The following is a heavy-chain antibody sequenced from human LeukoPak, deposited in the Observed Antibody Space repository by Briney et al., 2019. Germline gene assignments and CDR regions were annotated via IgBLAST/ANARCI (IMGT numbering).Heavy chain of an antibody. CDR2: IYPGDSDT. CDR1: GYKFVSYW. D-gene: IGHD6-6*01. CDR3: ARSSSFHYMDV. Sequence: GESLKISCQISGYKFVSYWIGWVRQMPGKGLEWMGIIYPGDSDTRYSPSFQGQVTISADKSISTAYLQWSSLKASDTAMYYCARSSSFHYMDVWGKGTTVTVSS. J-gene: IGHJ6*03. V-gene: IGHV5-51*01.